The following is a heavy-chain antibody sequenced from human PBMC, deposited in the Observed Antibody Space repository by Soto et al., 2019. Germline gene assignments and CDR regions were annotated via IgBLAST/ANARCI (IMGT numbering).Heavy chain of an antibody. CDR1: GYTFTSYD. D-gene: IGHD3-3*01. J-gene: IGHJ3*02. Sequence: ASVKVSCKASGYTFTSYDINWVRQATGQGLEWMGWMNPNSGNTGYAQKFQGRVTMTRNASISTAYMELSSLRSEDTAVYYCASPARNYDFWSGYSFDIWGQGTMVTVSS. V-gene: IGHV1-8*01. CDR3: ASPARNYDFWSGYSFDI. CDR2: MNPNSGNT.